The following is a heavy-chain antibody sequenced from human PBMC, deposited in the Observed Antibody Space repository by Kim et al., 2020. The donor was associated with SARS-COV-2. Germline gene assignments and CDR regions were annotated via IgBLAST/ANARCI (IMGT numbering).Heavy chain of an antibody. D-gene: IGHD3-22*01. J-gene: IGHJ4*02. V-gene: IGHV3-48*03. CDR3: ARVSARYYDSSGGFDY. Sequence: SGKGRFTTSRDNAKTSLYLQMNSLRAEDAAVYYCARVSARYYDSSGGFDYWGQGTLVTVSS.